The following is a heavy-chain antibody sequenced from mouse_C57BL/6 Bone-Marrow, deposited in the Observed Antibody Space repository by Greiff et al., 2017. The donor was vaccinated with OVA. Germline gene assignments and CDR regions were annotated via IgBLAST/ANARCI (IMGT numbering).Heavy chain of an antibody. J-gene: IGHJ4*01. Sequence: DVKLVESGGGLVQPGGSLKLSCAASGFTFSDYGMAWVRQAPRKGPEWVAFISNLAYSIYYADTVTGRFTISRENAKNTLYLEMRRLRSEDTAMYYCARHSSGYYYAMDYWGQGTSVTVSS. CDR1: GFTFSDYG. D-gene: IGHD3-2*02. CDR2: ISNLAYSI. CDR3: ARHSSGYYYAMDY. V-gene: IGHV5-15*01.